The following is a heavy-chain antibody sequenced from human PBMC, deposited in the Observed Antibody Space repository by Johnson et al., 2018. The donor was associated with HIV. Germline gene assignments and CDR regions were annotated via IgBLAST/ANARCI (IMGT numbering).Heavy chain of an antibody. CDR1: GFTFSSYW. CDR2: IKQDGSEK. CDR3: ARDGVVVVPGGWGAFDI. V-gene: IGHV3-7*01. J-gene: IGHJ3*02. Sequence: VESGGSLRLSCAASGFTFSSYWMSWVRQAPGKGLEWVANIKQDGSEKYYVDSVKGRFTISRDNAKNSLYLQMNSLRAEDTAVYCCARDGVVVVPGGWGAFDIWGQGTLVTVSS. D-gene: IGHD2-15*01.